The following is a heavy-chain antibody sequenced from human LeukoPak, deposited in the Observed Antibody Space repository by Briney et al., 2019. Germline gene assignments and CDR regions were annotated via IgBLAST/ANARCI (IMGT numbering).Heavy chain of an antibody. CDR3: VRQRDYYDSTGPDY. D-gene: IGHD3-22*01. V-gene: IGHV5-51*01. J-gene: IGHJ4*02. CDR1: GCTFTAYW. Sequence: GESLKISCQGSGCTFTAYWIGWVRQMPGKGLEWMGIIYPSDSDTRYSPSFQGQVTISADNSIRTAYLRWSSLKTSDTAVYFCVRQRDYYDSTGPDYWGQGTLVTVSS. CDR2: IYPSDSDT.